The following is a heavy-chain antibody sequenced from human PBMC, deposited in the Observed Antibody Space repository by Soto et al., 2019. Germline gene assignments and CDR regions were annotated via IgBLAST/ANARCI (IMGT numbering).Heavy chain of an antibody. CDR2: ISSSGSTI. D-gene: IGHD4-17*01. Sequence: PGGSLRLSCAASGFTFSDYYMSWIRQAPGKGLEWVSYISSSGSTIYYADSVKGRFTISRDNAKNSLYLQMNSLRAEDTAVYYCASSPLHPDYGGHFDYWGQGTLVTVSS. V-gene: IGHV3-11*01. CDR1: GFTFSDYY. CDR3: ASSPLHPDYGGHFDY. J-gene: IGHJ4*02.